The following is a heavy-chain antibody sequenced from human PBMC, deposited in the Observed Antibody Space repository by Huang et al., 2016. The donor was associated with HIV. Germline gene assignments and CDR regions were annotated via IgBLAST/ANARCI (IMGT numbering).Heavy chain of an antibody. CDR3: ARDNAYQGFFES. CDR1: GDSISGYY. D-gene: IGHD2-2*01. Sequence: QVQLQESGPGLVKPSETLSLTCTVSGDSISGYYWSWIRQPAGEGLEWIGHIHSTRNTNFNPTLRSRITMSVDTSKKQVSLKLDSVTAADTAVYYCARDNAYQGFFESWGQGTLVTV. V-gene: IGHV4-4*07. J-gene: IGHJ4*02. CDR2: IHSTRNT.